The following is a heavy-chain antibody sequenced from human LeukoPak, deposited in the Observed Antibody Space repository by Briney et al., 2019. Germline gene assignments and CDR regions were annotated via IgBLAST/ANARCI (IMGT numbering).Heavy chain of an antibody. CDR3: ARDLWGTTVTTDYFDP. CDR2: IDPSGYTI. CDR1: GFTFSTYA. Sequence: WGSLRLSCAASGFTFSTYAMNWLRQAPGRGLQWVSSIDPSGYTIFYADSVKGRFTISRDNAKNSLYLQMISLRAEDMAVYYCARDLWGTTVTTDYFDPWGQGTLVTVSS. J-gene: IGHJ4*02. V-gene: IGHV3-21*01. D-gene: IGHD4-17*01.